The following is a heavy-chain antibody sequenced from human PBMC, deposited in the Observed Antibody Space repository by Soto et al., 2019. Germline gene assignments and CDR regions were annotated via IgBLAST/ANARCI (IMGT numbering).Heavy chain of an antibody. D-gene: IGHD1-1*01. J-gene: IGHJ6*02. CDR2: IYSGGST. CDR3: ARGSPGGTPRYGMDV. CDR1: GFTVSINY. Sequence: PGGSLRLSCAASGFTVSINYMSWVRQAPGKGLEWVSVIYSGGSTYYADSVKGRFTISRDNSKNTLYLQMNSLRAEDTAVYYCARGSPGGTPRYGMDVWGQGTTVTVSS. V-gene: IGHV3-66*01.